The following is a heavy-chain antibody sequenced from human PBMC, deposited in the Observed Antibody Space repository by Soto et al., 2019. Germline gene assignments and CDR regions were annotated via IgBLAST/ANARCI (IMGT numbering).Heavy chain of an antibody. V-gene: IGHV1-18*01. CDR2: ISAYNGNT. CDR1: GYTFTSYG. D-gene: IGHD2-21*01. CDR3: ARVILSPPSYYFYGMDV. J-gene: IGHJ6*02. Sequence: QVQLVQSGAEVKKPGASVKVSCKASGYTFTSYGISWVRQAPGQGVEWMGWISAYNGNTNYAQKLQGRVTMTTDTSTRTAYMELRSLRSDDTAVYYCARVILSPPSYYFYGMDVWGQGTTVTVSS.